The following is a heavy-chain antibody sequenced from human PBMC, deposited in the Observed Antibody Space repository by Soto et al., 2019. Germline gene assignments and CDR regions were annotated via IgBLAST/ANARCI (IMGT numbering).Heavy chain of an antibody. CDR1: GYTFTSYD. Sequence: ASVKVSCKASGYTFTSYDINWVRQATGQGLEWMGWMNPNSGNTGYAQKFQGRVTMTRNTSVSTAYMELSSLRSEDTAVYYCATFFTVPAAIGYWGEGTLVTVSS. V-gene: IGHV1-8*01. CDR3: ATFFTVPAAIGY. J-gene: IGHJ4*02. CDR2: MNPNSGNT. D-gene: IGHD2-2*02.